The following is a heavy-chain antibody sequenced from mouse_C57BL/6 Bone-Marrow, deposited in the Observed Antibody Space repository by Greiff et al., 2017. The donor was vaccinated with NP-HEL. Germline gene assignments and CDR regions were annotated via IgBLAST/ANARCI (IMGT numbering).Heavy chain of an antibody. V-gene: IGHV1-76*01. D-gene: IGHD1-1*01. Sequence: QVHVKQSGAELVRPGASVKLSCKASGYTFTDYYINWVKQRPGQGLEWIARIYPGSGNTYYNEKFKGKATLTAEKSSSTAYMQLSSLTSEDSAVYFCAREGITTVVDWYFDVWGTGTTVTVSS. CDR2: IYPGSGNT. CDR1: GYTFTDYY. CDR3: AREGITTVVDWYFDV. J-gene: IGHJ1*03.